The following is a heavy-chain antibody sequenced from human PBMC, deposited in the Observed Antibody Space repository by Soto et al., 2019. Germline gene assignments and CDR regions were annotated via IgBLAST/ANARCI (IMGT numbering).Heavy chain of an antibody. CDR3: ARMLAVNYYYYYVDV. CDR1: GFSLRNARMG. J-gene: IGHJ6*03. D-gene: IGHD3-22*01. V-gene: IGHV2-26*01. CDR2: ILSSDEK. Sequence: QVTLKESGPVLVKPTETLTLTCTVSGFSLRNARMGVSWIRQPPGKALEWLAHILSSDEKSYKTSLKGRITLSKDTSKSQVVLTMTYVAPVDTATYFCARMLAVNYYYYYVDVWGEGTTVTVSS.